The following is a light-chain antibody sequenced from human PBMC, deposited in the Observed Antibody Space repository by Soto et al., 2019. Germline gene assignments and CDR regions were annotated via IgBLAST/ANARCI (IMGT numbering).Light chain of an antibody. CDR1: SSDVGAYNY. CDR2: AVS. Sequence: QSALTQPASVSGSPGQSITISCTGTSSDVGAYNYVSWYQQYPGKAPKLMIYAVSNRPSGVSNRFSGSKSGNTASLTISGLQAEDEADYYCSSYTTSTTWVFGGGTELTVL. CDR3: SSYTTSTTWV. V-gene: IGLV2-14*01. J-gene: IGLJ3*02.